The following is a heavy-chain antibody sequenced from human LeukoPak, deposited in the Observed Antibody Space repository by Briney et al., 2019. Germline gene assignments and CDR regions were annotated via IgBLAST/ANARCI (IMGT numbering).Heavy chain of an antibody. J-gene: IGHJ4*02. Sequence: ASVKVSCKASGYTFTSYGIGWVRQAPGQGLEWMGWISAYNCNTNYAQKLQGRVTMTTDTSTSTAYMELRSLRSDDTAVYYCARDPESNTWLQADYWGQGTLVTVSS. D-gene: IGHD5-24*01. CDR3: ARDPESNTWLQADY. CDR2: ISAYNCNT. V-gene: IGHV1-18*01. CDR1: GYTFTSYG.